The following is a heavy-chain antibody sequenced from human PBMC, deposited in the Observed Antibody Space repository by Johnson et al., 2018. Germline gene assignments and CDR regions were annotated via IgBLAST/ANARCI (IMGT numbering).Heavy chain of an antibody. CDR3: ARDGGITIFGVVSTPYYGMDV. V-gene: IGHV1-69*01. CDR2: IIPIFGTA. D-gene: IGHD3-3*01. Sequence: QLVQSGAEVKKPGSSVKVSCKASGGTFSSYAISWVRQAPGQGLEWMGGIIPIFGTANYAQKFQGRVTITADESTSTAYMELSSLRSEDTAVYYCARDGGITIFGVVSTPYYGMDVWGQGTTVTVSS. J-gene: IGHJ6*02. CDR1: GGTFSSYA.